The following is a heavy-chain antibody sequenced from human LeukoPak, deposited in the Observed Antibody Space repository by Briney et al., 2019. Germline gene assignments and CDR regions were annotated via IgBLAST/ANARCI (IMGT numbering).Heavy chain of an antibody. CDR3: VKDLSGSFSFDR. J-gene: IGHJ5*02. V-gene: IGHV3-64D*09. CDR1: GFTFSTYA. Sequence: GGSLRLSCSASGFTFSTYAMHWVRQAPGKGLEYVSAISSNGGSTYYADSVRGRFTISRDNSKNTLYLQMSSLRAEDTAVYYCVKDLSGSFSFDRWGQGTLVTVSS. CDR2: ISSNGGST. D-gene: IGHD1-26*01.